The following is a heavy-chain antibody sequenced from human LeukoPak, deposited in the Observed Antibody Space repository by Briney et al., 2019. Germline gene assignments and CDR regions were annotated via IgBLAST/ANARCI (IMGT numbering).Heavy chain of an antibody. Sequence: SETLSLTCTVSGVSISSSNSYWSWIRQPAGKGLEWIGRTYTGGSTNYNPSLKSRVTMSVDTSKNQFSLKLSSVTAADTAVYYCAGGYCSGGSCYSPTYYFDYWGQGTLVTVSS. CDR2: TYTGGST. CDR3: AGGYCSGGSCYSPTYYFDY. D-gene: IGHD2-15*01. CDR1: GVSISSSNSY. J-gene: IGHJ4*02. V-gene: IGHV4-61*02.